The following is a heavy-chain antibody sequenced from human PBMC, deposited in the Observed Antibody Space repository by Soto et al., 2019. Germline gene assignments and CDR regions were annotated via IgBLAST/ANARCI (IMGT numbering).Heavy chain of an antibody. D-gene: IGHD4-17*01. Sequence: QVQLQASGPGLVKPSETLSLTCYVSGDYVISYYWRWIRQPPGKVLEWIGDVYYDGSTNYNPSLETRVTISIDTSKKQVSLKLYAVTAADTAVYHCARGRRSPTVYYGLDVWRQGKTVAVS. J-gene: IGHJ6*02. CDR1: GDYVISYY. CDR2: VYYDGST. V-gene: IGHV4-59*02. CDR3: ARGRRSPTVYYGLDV.